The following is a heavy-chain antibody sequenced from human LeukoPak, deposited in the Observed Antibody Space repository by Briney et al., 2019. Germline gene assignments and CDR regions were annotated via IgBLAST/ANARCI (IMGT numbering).Heavy chain of an antibody. J-gene: IGHJ3*02. D-gene: IGHD1-26*01. CDR3: AKDIGWELLNDAFDI. V-gene: IGHV3-9*01. CDR2: ISWNSGSI. Sequence: PGGSLRLSCAASGFTFDDYAMHWVRQAPGKGLEWVSGISWNSGSIGYADSVKGRFTISRDNAKNSLYLQMNSLRAEDTALYYCAKDIGWELLNDAFDIWGQGTMVTVSS. CDR1: GFTFDDYA.